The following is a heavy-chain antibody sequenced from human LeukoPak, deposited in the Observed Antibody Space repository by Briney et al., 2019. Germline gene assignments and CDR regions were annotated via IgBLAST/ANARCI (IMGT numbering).Heavy chain of an antibody. D-gene: IGHD3-10*01. J-gene: IGHJ5*02. CDR2: VAGAGDT. CDR1: GFTFSSCA. CDR3: ARGGIRGVTWNWLDP. V-gene: IGHV3-13*01. Sequence: GGSLRLSCAASGFTFSSCAMSWVRQAPGRGLEWVSGVAGAGDTYYADSVKGRFTISRENGKNSLYLQMNSLRAGDTAVYYCARGGIRGVTWNWLDPWGQGTLVTVSS.